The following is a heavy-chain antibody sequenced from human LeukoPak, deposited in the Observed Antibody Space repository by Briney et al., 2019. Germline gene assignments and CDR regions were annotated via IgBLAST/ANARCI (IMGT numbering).Heavy chain of an antibody. Sequence: SVKVSCKASGGTFSSYAISWVRQAPGQGLEWTGGIIPIFGTANYAQKFQGRVTITADESTSTAYMELSSLRSEDTAVYYCARDPAVGGYFDYWGQGTLVTVSS. D-gene: IGHD3-16*01. CDR3: ARDPAVGGYFDY. CDR2: IIPIFGTA. J-gene: IGHJ4*02. CDR1: GGTFSSYA. V-gene: IGHV1-69*13.